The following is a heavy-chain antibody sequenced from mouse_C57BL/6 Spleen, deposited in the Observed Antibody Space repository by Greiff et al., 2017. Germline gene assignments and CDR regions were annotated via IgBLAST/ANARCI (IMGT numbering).Heavy chain of an antibody. CDR3: ARSGGNYVRAMDY. V-gene: IGHV1-80*01. Sequence: QVQLQQSGAELVKPGASVKISRKASGYAFSSYWMNWVKQRPGKGLEWIGQIYPGDGDTNYNGKFKGKATLTADKSSSTAYMQLSSLTSEDSAVYFCARSGGNYVRAMDYWGQGTSVTVSS. J-gene: IGHJ4*01. CDR2: IYPGDGDT. D-gene: IGHD2-1*01. CDR1: GYAFSSYW.